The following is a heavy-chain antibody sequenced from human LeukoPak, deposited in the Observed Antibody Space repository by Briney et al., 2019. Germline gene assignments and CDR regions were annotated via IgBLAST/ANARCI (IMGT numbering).Heavy chain of an antibody. CDR1: GGSFSGYY. J-gene: IGHJ4*02. D-gene: IGHD4/OR15-4a*01. Sequence: SETLSLTCAVYGGSFSGYYWSRIRQPPGKGLEWIGEINHSGSTNYNPSLKSRVTISVDTTKNQFSLKLSSVTAADTAVYYCANSVTYGELDYWGQGTLVTVSS. CDR3: ANSVTYGELDY. V-gene: IGHV4-34*01. CDR2: INHSGST.